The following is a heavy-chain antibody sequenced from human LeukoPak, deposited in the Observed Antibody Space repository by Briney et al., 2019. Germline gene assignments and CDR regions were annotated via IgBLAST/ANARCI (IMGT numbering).Heavy chain of an antibody. Sequence: GGSLRLSCAASGFTFTIYAMSWVRPSPGKGLEWVSSISDSGDRTYYADSVKGRFTISRDNSRNTLYLQVNSLRAEDTAVYYCAKSGSVPPDYWGEGTLVTVSS. V-gene: IGHV3-23*01. CDR3: AKSGSVPPDY. CDR1: GFTFTIYA. CDR2: ISDSGDRT. J-gene: IGHJ4*02. D-gene: IGHD2-2*01.